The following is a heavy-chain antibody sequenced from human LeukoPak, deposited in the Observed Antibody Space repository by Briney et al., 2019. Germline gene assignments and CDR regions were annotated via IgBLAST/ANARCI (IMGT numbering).Heavy chain of an antibody. J-gene: IGHJ4*02. CDR2: IYYSGST. CDR3: ATYGYDSSGYYLSFDY. D-gene: IGHD3-22*01. V-gene: IGHV4-39*01. CDR1: GGSISSSSYY. Sequence: SETLSLTCTVSGGSISSSSYYWGWLRQPPGKGLEWFGSIYYSGSTYYNPSLKSRVTISVDTSKNQFSLKLSSVTAADTAVYYCATYGYDSSGYYLSFDYWGQGTLVTVSS.